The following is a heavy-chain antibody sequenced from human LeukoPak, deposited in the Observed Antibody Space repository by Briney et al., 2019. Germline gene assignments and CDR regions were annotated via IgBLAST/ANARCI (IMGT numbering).Heavy chain of an antibody. CDR1: GFIFSTYT. CDR3: AKGTERYREVSSYDF. J-gene: IGHJ4*02. CDR2: ISGAVGGGT. Sequence: GGPLRLSCTASGFIFSTYTMNWVRQAPGKGLEWVSAISGAVGGGTYYADVVKGRFTISRDNSKNTLYLEMNPLRADDTATYYCAKGTERYREVSSYDFWGQGTLVAVSS. V-gene: IGHV3-23*01. D-gene: IGHD3-10*01.